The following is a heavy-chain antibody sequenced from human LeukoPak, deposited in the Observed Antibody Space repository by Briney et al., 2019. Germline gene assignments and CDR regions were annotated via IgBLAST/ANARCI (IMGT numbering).Heavy chain of an antibody. CDR2: IYSGGST. Sequence: GGSLRLSCAASEFSVGSNYMTWVRQAPGKGLEWVSLIYSGGSTYYADSVKGRFTISRDNSKNTLYLQMNSLRAEDTAVYYCAKHRETATTVTSYWGQGTLVTVSS. CDR1: EFSVGSNY. CDR3: AKHRETATTVTSY. J-gene: IGHJ4*02. V-gene: IGHV3-66*04. D-gene: IGHD4-17*01.